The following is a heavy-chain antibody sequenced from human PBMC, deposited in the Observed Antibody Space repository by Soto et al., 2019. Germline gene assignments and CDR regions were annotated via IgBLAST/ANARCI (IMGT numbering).Heavy chain of an antibody. V-gene: IGHV1-69*05. D-gene: IGHD3-22*01. CDR1: GGTFSSYA. J-gene: IGHJ6*02. CDR3: ARGIDYYDSSGYNYYYYGMDV. Sequence: SVKVSCKASGGTFSSYAISWVRQAPGQGLEWMGGIIPIFGTANYAQKFQGRVTITTDESTSTAYMELSSLRSEDTAVYYCARGIDYYDSSGYNYYYYGMDVWGQGTTVTVSS. CDR2: IIPIFGTA.